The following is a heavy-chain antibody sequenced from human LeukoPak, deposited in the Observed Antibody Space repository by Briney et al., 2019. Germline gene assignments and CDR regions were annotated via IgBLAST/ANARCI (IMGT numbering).Heavy chain of an antibody. CDR1: GFTFSSYA. Sequence: GGSLRLSCAASGFTFSSYAMHWVRRAPGKGLEWVAVISYDGSNKYYADSVKGRFTISRDNSKNTLYLQMNSLRAEDTAVYYCARSYYYGSASSSWGQGTLVTVSS. CDR3: ARSYYYGSASSS. V-gene: IGHV3-30-3*01. CDR2: ISYDGSNK. D-gene: IGHD3-10*01. J-gene: IGHJ5*02.